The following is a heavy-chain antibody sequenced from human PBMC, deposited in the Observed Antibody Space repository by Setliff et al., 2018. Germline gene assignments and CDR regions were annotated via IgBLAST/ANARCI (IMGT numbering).Heavy chain of an antibody. CDR3: ARDVFPYHYEGAFDI. Sequence: ASVKVSCKASGYTFTSHYMHWVRQAPGLGLEWMGTINPSSGRTSYAQKFQGRVTMTRDTSTSTVYMDMSSLRSEDTVVYYCARDVFPYHYEGAFDIWGQGTMVTVSS. J-gene: IGHJ3*02. D-gene: IGHD3-22*01. CDR1: GYTFTSHY. V-gene: IGHV1-46*01. CDR2: INPSSGRT.